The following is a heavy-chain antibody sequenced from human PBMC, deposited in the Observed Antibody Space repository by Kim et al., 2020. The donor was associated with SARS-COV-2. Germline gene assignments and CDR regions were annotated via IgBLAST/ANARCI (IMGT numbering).Heavy chain of an antibody. D-gene: IGHD3-22*01. CDR2: ITSRDYSM. CDR1: GFTFISYS. Sequence: GGSLRLSCVGSGFTFISYSMNWLRQAPGKGLEWVASITSRDYSMFYADSVKGRFTISRDNAKNSLYLQMNSLRAEDTAVYYCARVSVYYYDSSGYYPFDSWGQGTLVTVSS. J-gene: IGHJ4*02. V-gene: IGHV3-21*01. CDR3: ARVSVYYYDSSGYYPFDS.